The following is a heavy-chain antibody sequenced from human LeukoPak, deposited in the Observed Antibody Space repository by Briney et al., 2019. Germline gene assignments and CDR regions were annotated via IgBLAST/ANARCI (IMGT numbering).Heavy chain of an antibody. CDR2: INHSGST. Sequence: SETLPLTCAVYGGPFSGYYWSWLRQPPGKGLDWIGEINHSGSTNYNPSLKSRVTISVDTSKNQFSLKLSSVTAADTAVYYCARVLGYSSSWYVGRYFDYWGQGTLVTVSS. V-gene: IGHV4-34*01. CDR1: GGPFSGYY. D-gene: IGHD6-13*01. J-gene: IGHJ4*02. CDR3: ARVLGYSSSWYVGRYFDY.